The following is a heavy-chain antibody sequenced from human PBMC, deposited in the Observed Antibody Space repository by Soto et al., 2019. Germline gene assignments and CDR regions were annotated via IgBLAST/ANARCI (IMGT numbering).Heavy chain of an antibody. CDR2: ISAYNGNT. V-gene: IGHV1-18*01. CDR3: ARVLLWFGELLSQFDY. CDR1: GYTFTSYG. Sequence: QVQLVQSGAEVKKPGASVKVSCKASGYTFTSYGISWVRQAPGQGLEWMGWISAYNGNTNYAQKLQGRATMTTGTSTSTAYMELRSLRSDATAVYYCARVLLWFGELLSQFDYWGQGTLVTVSS. J-gene: IGHJ4*02. D-gene: IGHD3-10*01.